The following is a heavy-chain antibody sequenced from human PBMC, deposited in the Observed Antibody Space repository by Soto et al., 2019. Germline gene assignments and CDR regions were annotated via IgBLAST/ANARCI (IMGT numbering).Heavy chain of an antibody. CDR2: IWYDGSKK. CDR3: ARDPGDYYFDY. V-gene: IGHV3-33*01. J-gene: IGHJ4*02. CDR1: GFTFGSYG. D-gene: IGHD2-21*02. Sequence: QVQLVESGGNVVQSGRSLRLSCAASGFTFGSYGMHWVRQAPGKGLEWVAIIWYDGSKKYYADSVKGRFTISRDNSENMMSLQMNSLRAEDTAVYYCARDPGDYYFDYWGRGTLVTVSS.